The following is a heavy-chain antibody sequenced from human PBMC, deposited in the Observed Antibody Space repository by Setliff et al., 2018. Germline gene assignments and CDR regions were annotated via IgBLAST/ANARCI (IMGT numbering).Heavy chain of an antibody. D-gene: IGHD5-12*01. CDR1: AYTFISYV. Sequence: ASVKVSCKTSAYTFISYVISGVRQDPGQGLEWRGWISGYNGNTDYAQNFQGRLTVTTDTSTSTAYMELSSLRFDDTAVYYCARGNPAERYEYWGKGTLVTVSS. V-gene: IGHV1-18*01. CDR2: ISGYNGNT. CDR3: ARGNPAERYEY. J-gene: IGHJ1*01.